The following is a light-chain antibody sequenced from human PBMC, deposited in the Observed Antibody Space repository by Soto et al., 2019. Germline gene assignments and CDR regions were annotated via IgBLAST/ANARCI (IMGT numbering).Light chain of an antibody. Sequence: QSALTQPASVSGSPGQSITISCTGTSSDVGGYNYVSWYQQHPGKAPKLMIYDVSNRPSGVSNRFSGSKSGNTASLTISGLQAEDEADSYCSSYTSSSTYDFGTGTKLTVL. V-gene: IGLV2-14*01. CDR2: DVS. J-gene: IGLJ1*01. CDR1: SSDVGGYNY. CDR3: SSYTSSSTYD.